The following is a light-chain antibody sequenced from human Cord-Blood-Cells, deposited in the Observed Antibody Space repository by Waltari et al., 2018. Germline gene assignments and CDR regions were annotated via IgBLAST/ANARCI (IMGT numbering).Light chain of an antibody. CDR1: QSVSSY. Sequence: ELVLTQSPATLSLSPGERATLSCRASQSVSSYLAWYQQKPGQAPRLLIYDAPNRATGIPARFSGSGSGTDFTLTISSLEPEDFAVYYCQQRSNWPPYTFGQGTKLEIK. CDR3: QQRSNWPPYT. CDR2: DAP. V-gene: IGKV3-11*01. J-gene: IGKJ2*01.